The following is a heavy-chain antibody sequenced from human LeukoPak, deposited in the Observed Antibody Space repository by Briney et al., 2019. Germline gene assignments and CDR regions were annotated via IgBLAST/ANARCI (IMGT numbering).Heavy chain of an antibody. Sequence: EASVKVSCKASGYILSSYYMHWVRQAPGQGLEWMGIINPSGGSTDYAQKFQGRVTMTRDKSTSTVYMELNRLRSEDTALYYCARTYCGGDCNNRYFDYWGQGTLVTVSS. CDR3: ARTYCGGDCNNRYFDY. D-gene: IGHD2-21*02. V-gene: IGHV1-46*01. J-gene: IGHJ4*02. CDR2: INPSGGST. CDR1: GYILSSYY.